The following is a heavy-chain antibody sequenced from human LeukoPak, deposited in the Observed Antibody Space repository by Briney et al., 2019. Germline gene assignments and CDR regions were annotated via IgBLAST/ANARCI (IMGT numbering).Heavy chain of an antibody. CDR3: AREGYYYDSSGYWWFDP. J-gene: IGHJ5*02. V-gene: IGHV1-46*01. CDR1: GYTFTSYY. Sequence: ASVKVSCQASGYTFTSYYMHWVRQAPGQGLEWMGIINPSGGSTSYVQKFQGRVTMTRDMSTSTVYMELSSLRSEDTAVYYCAREGYYYDSSGYWWFDPWGQGTLVTVSS. D-gene: IGHD3-22*01. CDR2: INPSGGST.